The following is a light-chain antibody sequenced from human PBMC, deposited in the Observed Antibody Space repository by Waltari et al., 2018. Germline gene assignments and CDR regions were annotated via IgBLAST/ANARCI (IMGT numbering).Light chain of an antibody. CDR1: NIESKS. J-gene: IGLJ7*01. V-gene: IGLV3-21*04. CDR2: CKG. CDR3: KAWDSYANHDV. Sequence: SSVLTQPPSVSVALGQTAGITCGGNNIESKSVRWYQQKPGQAPVLFLYCKGNRPPGIPERFAGSKSGNTAAVTITGAEAGDEADYYCKAWDSYANHDVFGAGTKLTVL.